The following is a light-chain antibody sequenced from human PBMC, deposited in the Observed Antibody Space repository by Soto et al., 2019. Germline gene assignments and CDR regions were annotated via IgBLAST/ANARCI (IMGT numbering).Light chain of an antibody. Sequence: DIVLTQSPGTLSLSPGDRATLSCRASQSVSSNLAWYQQKPGQAPRLLIYGASTRATGIPARFSGSGSGTDFTLTISGLQSEDFAVYYCQQYNNWPQTFGQGTKVDI. V-gene: IGKV3-15*01. CDR3: QQYNNWPQT. CDR2: GAS. J-gene: IGKJ1*01. CDR1: QSVSSN.